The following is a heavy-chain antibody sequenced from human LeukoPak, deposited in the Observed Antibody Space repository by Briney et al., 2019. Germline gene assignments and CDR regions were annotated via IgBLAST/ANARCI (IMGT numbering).Heavy chain of an antibody. Sequence: PSETLSLTCAVYGGSFSGHYWSWIRQPPGKGLEWIGEINHSGSTNYNPSLKSRVTISVDTSKNQFSLKLSSVTAADTAVYYCARVPQYYDFWSGSYYYYMDVWGKGTTVTVSS. CDR1: GGSFSGHY. D-gene: IGHD3-3*01. V-gene: IGHV4-34*01. CDR3: ARVPQYYDFWSGSYYYYMDV. CDR2: INHSGST. J-gene: IGHJ6*03.